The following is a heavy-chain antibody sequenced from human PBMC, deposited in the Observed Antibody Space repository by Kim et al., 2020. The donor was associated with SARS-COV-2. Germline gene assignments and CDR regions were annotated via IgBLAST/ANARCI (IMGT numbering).Heavy chain of an antibody. V-gene: IGHV3-23*01. CDR3: ARGTSGPDC. CDR1: GFSFSSYS. CDR2: ITGGGGGT. Sequence: GGSLRLSCAASGFSFSSYSMTWVRQRPGKGLEWVSTITGGGGGTYYADSVKGRFTISRDNSKNTLYLQMNSLRAEDTALYYCARGTSGPDCWGQGTLVTVSS. J-gene: IGHJ4*02.